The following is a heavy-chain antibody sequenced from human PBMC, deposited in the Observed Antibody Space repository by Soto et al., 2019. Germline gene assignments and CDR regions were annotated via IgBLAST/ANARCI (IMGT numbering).Heavy chain of an antibody. V-gene: IGHV3-23*01. Sequence: EVQLLESGGGLVPPGGSLRLTCETSGFTFSAHAMGWVRQAPGKRLEWVSAISGDGDSTSYADSVKGRMTISRDNAKNTRDVYMNSLTTDDTAIDYCAKDRRRAGVVVSGTFDSWGQGAPGRRLL. CDR2: ISGDGDST. CDR1: GFTFSAHA. D-gene: IGHD2-15*01. J-gene: IGHJ4*02. CDR3: AKDRRRAGVVVSGTFDS.